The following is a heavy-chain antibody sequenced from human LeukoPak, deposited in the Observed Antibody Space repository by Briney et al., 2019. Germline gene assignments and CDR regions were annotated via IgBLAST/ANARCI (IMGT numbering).Heavy chain of an antibody. CDR2: ISAHNGNT. D-gene: IGHD3-10*01. J-gene: IGHJ6*02. CDR3: ARGLELLWFGELSRLDGMDV. V-gene: IGHV1-18*01. Sequence: ASVKVSCKASGYTFTSYGISWVRQAPGQGLEWMGWISAHNGNTNYAQKLQGRVTMTTDTSTSTAYMELRSLRSDDTAVYYCARGLELLWFGELSRLDGMDVWGQGTTVTVSS. CDR1: GYTFTSYG.